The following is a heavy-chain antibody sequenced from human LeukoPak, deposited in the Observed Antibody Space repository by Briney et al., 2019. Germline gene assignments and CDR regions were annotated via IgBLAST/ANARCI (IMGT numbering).Heavy chain of an antibody. CDR1: GFTFSSYG. CDR2: IRYDGSNK. D-gene: IGHD4-17*01. J-gene: IGHJ4*02. Sequence: PGGSLRLSCAASGFTFSSYGMHWVRQAPGKGLEWVAFIRYDGSNKYYADSVKGRFTISRDNSKNTLYLQMNSLRAEDTAVYYCAKDATTVTTFYFDYWGRGTLVTVSS. CDR3: AKDATTVTTFYFDY. V-gene: IGHV3-30*02.